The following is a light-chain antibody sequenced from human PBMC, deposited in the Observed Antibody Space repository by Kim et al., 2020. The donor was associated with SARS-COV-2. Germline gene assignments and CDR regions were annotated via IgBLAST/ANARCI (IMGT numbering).Light chain of an antibody. CDR1: QDISNY. Sequence: DIQMTQSPSAMSASVGDSVTITCRASQDISNYLAWFQQKPGKVPKRLIYIASNLQSGVPSRFSGSGSGTEFTLTISSLQPEDFATYYCLQHHSYPFTFGGGTKVDIK. V-gene: IGKV1-17*03. CDR3: LQHHSYPFT. CDR2: IAS. J-gene: IGKJ4*01.